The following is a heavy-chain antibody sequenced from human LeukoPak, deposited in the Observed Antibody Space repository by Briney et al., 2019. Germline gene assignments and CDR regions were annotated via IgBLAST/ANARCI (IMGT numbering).Heavy chain of an antibody. J-gene: IGHJ6*03. CDR3: VRGGGAAADYSYYYMDV. Sequence: ASVKVSCKASGYTFTSYGITWVRQAPGQGLEWMGWISAYNGNTNYAQKLQGRVTMTPDTSTSTAYMELRSLRSDDTAVYYCVRGGGAAADYSYYYMDVWGKGTTVTVSS. V-gene: IGHV1-18*01. D-gene: IGHD6-13*01. CDR1: GYTFTSYG. CDR2: ISAYNGNT.